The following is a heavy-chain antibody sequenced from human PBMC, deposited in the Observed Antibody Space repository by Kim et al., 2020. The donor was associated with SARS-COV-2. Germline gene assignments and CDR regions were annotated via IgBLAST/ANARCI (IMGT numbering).Heavy chain of an antibody. Sequence: ASVKVSCKASGYTFTSYSMNWVRQAPGQGLEWMGWINTNTGNPTYAQGFTGRFVFSLDTSVSTAYLQISRLKAEDTAVYYCARNSKRYSDWLLRYNWFDPWGQGSLVTVSS. J-gene: IGHJ5*02. D-gene: IGHD3-9*01. CDR1: GYTFTSYS. CDR2: INTNTGNP. V-gene: IGHV7-4-1*02. CDR3: ARNSKRYSDWLLRYNWFDP.